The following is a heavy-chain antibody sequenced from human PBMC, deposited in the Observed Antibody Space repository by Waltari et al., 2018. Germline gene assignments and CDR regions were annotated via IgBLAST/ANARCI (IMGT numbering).Heavy chain of an antibody. CDR1: RSTFTAHP. CDR3: ARVRRWLQSPLDY. D-gene: IGHD5-12*01. J-gene: IGHJ4*02. Sequence: ADVKKPAASVPVPSQPSRSTFTAHPMHCARHAPGQGLEWMGWINPNSGGTNYAQKFQGRVTMTRDTSISTAYMELSRLRSDDTAVYYCARVRRWLQSPLDYWGQGTLVTVSS. CDR2: INPNSGGT. V-gene: IGHV1-2*02.